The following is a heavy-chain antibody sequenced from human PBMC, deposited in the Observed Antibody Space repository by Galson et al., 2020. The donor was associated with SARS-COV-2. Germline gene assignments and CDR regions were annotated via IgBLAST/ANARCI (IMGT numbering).Heavy chain of an antibody. Sequence: GDSLKISCAASGFTFSSYAMSWVRQAPGKGLEWVSAISGSGGSTYYADSVKGRFTISRDNSKNTLYLQMNSLRAEDTAVYYCAKDTDSSGYIHLDAFDIWGQGTIVTVSS. V-gene: IGHV3-23*01. D-gene: IGHD3-22*01. CDR2: ISGSGGST. J-gene: IGHJ3*02. CDR3: AKDTDSSGYIHLDAFDI. CDR1: GFTFSSYA.